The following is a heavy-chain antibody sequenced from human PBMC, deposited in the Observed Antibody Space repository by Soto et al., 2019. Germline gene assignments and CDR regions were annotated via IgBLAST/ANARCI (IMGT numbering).Heavy chain of an antibody. Sequence: QVQLVQSGAEVKKPGASVKVSCKASGYTFTSYGINWVRQAPGQGLEWMGWISAYNGNTNYAQKLQGRVTMTTDTSTSTAYMELRSLRSDDTAVYYCARVITGTTFYYDCGMDVWGQGTTVTVSS. CDR1: GYTFTSYG. V-gene: IGHV1-18*01. J-gene: IGHJ6*02. CDR2: ISAYNGNT. D-gene: IGHD1-7*01. CDR3: ARVITGTTFYYDCGMDV.